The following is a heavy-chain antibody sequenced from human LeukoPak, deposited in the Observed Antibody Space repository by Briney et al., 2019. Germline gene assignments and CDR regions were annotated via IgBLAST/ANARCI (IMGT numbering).Heavy chain of an antibody. CDR3: AKGGSTSLFCSPRGGPRKYFDN. D-gene: IGHD6-13*01. CDR1: GFTFSSYA. J-gene: IGHJ4*02. Sequence: GGSLRLSCAASGFTFSSYAMSWVRQAPGKGLEWVSAISGSGGSTYYADSVKGRFTISRDNSKNTLYLQMNSLRAEDTAVYYCAKGGSTSLFCSPRGGPRKYFDNGAQEPLVTVS. V-gene: IGHV3-23*01. CDR2: ISGSGGST.